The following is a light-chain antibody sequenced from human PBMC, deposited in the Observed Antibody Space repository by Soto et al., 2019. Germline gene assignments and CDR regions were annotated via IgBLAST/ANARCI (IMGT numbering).Light chain of an antibody. Sequence: DIQMTQSPSSLSASVGDRVTIICRASQFISTYLNWYQQKPGKAPKLLIYAASSVQSGVPSRFSGSGSGTDFTLTISSLQPEDFVTYSCQQSYSVPLTFGGGTKVEIK. V-gene: IGKV1-39*01. J-gene: IGKJ4*01. CDR3: QQSYSVPLT. CDR2: AAS. CDR1: QFISTY.